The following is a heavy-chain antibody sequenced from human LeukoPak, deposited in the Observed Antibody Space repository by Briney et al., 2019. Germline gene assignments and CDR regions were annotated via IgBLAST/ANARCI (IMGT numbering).Heavy chain of an antibody. Sequence: GGSLRLSCAASGFTFRSSWMHWVRQAPGKGLVWVSRINSDGTTTGYADAVKGRFTISRDNAKNSLYLQMNSLRAEDTAVYYCARDAFEDIVVVVAASRGYGMDVWGQGTTVTVSS. CDR1: GFTFRSSW. J-gene: IGHJ6*02. CDR2: INSDGTTT. CDR3: ARDAFEDIVVVVAASRGYGMDV. V-gene: IGHV3-74*01. D-gene: IGHD2-15*01.